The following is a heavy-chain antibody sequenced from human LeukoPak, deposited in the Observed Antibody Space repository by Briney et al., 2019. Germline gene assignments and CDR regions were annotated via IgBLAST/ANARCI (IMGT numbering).Heavy chain of an antibody. J-gene: IGHJ4*02. CDR2: ISAYNGNT. Sequence: GASVKVSCKAPGYTFTSYGISWVRQAPGQGLEWMGWISAYNGNTNYAQKLQGRVTMTTDTSTGAAYMELRSLRSDDTAVYYCAREGYGDYHFDYWGQGTLVTVSS. D-gene: IGHD4-17*01. V-gene: IGHV1-18*01. CDR3: AREGYGDYHFDY. CDR1: GYTFTSYG.